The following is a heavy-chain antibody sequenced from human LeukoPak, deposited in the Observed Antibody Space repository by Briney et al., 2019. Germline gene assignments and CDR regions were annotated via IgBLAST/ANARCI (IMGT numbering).Heavy chain of an antibody. V-gene: IGHV4-61*02. CDR2: IYTSGST. CDR3: AREYGSSWTYWYFDL. CDR1: GGSIAGGSDY. J-gene: IGHJ2*01. Sequence: SQTLSLTCTVSGGSIAGGSDYWSWIRQPAGKGLEWIGRIYTSGSTIYNPSLKRRVTISVDTSKNQFSLKLSSMTAADTAVYFCAREYGSSWTYWYFDLWGRGTLVTVSS. D-gene: IGHD6-13*01.